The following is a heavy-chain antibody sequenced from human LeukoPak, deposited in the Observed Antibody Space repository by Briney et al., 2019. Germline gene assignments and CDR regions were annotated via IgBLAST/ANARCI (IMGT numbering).Heavy chain of an antibody. CDR3: ARASHGWYFDL. Sequence: SETLSLTCTVSGGSININTYYWGWIRQPPGKGLEWIGSIYYSGSTYYNPSLKRRVTISVDTSKNQFSLKLSSVTAADTAVYYCARASHGWYFDLWGRGTLVTVSS. D-gene: IGHD6-6*01. CDR2: IYYSGST. V-gene: IGHV4-39*07. CDR1: GGSININTYY. J-gene: IGHJ2*01.